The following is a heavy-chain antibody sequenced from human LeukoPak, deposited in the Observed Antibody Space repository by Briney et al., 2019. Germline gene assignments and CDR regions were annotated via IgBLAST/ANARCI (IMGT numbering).Heavy chain of an antibody. CDR3: AREYYSDSSGSDY. Sequence: GGSLRLSCAASGFTFSSYWMSWVRQAPGKGLEWVANIKQDGSEKYYVDSVKGRFTISRDSAKNSLYLQMNSLRAEDTAVYYCAREYYSDSSGSDYWGQGTLVTVSS. J-gene: IGHJ4*02. V-gene: IGHV3-7*05. CDR2: IKQDGSEK. D-gene: IGHD3-22*01. CDR1: GFTFSSYW.